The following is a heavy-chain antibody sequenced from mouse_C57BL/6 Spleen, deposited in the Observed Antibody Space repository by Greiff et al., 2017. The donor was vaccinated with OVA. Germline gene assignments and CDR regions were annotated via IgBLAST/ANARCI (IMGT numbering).Heavy chain of an antibody. CDR2: INPNYGTT. CDR1: GYSFTDYN. D-gene: IGHD2-5*01. CDR3: ARSHYSNYAYYAMDY. V-gene: IGHV1-39*01. J-gene: IGHJ4*01. Sequence: EVKLMESGPELVKPGASVKISCKASGYSFTDYNMNWVKQSNGKSLEWIGVINPNYGTTSYNQKFKGKATLTVDQSSSTAYMQLNSLTSEDSAVYYCARSHYSNYAYYAMDYWGQGTSVTVSS.